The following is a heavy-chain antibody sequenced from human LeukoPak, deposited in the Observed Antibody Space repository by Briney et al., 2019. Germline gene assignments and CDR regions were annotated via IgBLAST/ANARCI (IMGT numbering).Heavy chain of an antibody. V-gene: IGHV3-23*01. D-gene: IGHD3-22*01. J-gene: IGHJ5*02. Sequence: PGGSLRLSCAASGFTLSSYAMSWVRQAPGKGLEWVSAISGSGGSTYYADSVKGRFTIPRDNSKNTLYLQMNSLRAEDTAVYYCAKDLTYDGAWFDPWGQGTLVTVSS. CDR1: GFTLSSYA. CDR3: AKDLTYDGAWFDP. CDR2: ISGSGGST.